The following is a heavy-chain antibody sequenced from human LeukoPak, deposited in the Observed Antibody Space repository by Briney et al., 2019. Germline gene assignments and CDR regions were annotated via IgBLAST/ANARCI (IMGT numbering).Heavy chain of an antibody. D-gene: IGHD3-9*01. CDR1: GYSISSGYY. CDR3: ARAAKYYDILTGYLYYFDY. V-gene: IGHV4-38-2*02. CDR2: IYHSGST. Sequence: SETLSLICTVSGYSISSGYYWGWIRQPPGKGLEWIGSIYHSGSTYYNPSLKSRVTISVDTSKNQFSLKLSSVTAADTAVYYCARAAKYYDILTGYLYYFDYWGQGTLVTVSS. J-gene: IGHJ4*02.